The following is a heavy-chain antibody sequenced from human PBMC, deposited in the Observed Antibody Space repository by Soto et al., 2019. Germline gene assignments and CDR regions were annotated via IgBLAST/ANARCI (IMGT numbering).Heavy chain of an antibody. V-gene: IGHV5-10-1*01. Sequence: GESLKISCKGSGYSFTSYWISWVRQMPGKGLEWMGRIDPSDSYTNYSPSFQGHVTISADKSISTAYLQWSSLKASDTAMYYCARHIGVVVVVVGYYYGMDVWGQGTTVTVSS. CDR1: GYSFTSYW. D-gene: IGHD2-15*01. CDR3: ARHIGVVVVVVGYYYGMDV. CDR2: IDPSDSYT. J-gene: IGHJ6*02.